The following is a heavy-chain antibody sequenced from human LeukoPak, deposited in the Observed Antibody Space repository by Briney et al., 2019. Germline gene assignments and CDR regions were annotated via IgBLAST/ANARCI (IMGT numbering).Heavy chain of an antibody. J-gene: IGHJ6*03. CDR3: TPVSGSYSDYYYYYYMDV. Sequence: GGSLRLSCAASGFTFSGSAMHWVRQASGKGLEWVGRIRSKANSYATAYAATVKGRFTISRDDSKNTAYLQMNSLKTEDTAVYYCTPVSGSYSDYYYYYYMDVWGKGTTVTVSS. V-gene: IGHV3-73*01. CDR2: IRSKANSYAT. D-gene: IGHD1-26*01. CDR1: GFTFSGSA.